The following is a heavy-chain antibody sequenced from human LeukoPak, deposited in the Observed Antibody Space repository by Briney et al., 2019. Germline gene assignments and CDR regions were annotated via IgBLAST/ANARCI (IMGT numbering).Heavy chain of an antibody. J-gene: IGHJ4*02. D-gene: IGHD2-8*01. CDR3: ARRGIVLMVYAI. CDR1: GVSFSGYY. V-gene: IGHV4-34*01. Sequence: SETLSLTCAVYGVSFSGYYWSWIRQPPGKGLEWIGEINHSGSTNYNPSLKSRRTISVDTSKHQFSLELSSVTAADTAVYYCARRGIVLMVYAIGGQGTRVTVST. CDR2: INHSGST.